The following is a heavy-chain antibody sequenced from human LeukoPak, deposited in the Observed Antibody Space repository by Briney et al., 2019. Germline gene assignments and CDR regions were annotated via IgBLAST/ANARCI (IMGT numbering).Heavy chain of an antibody. CDR3: XXXXXXDSATAYYXYFDL. CDR1: GFTFSNFA. V-gene: IGHV3-23*01. Sequence: GGSLRLSCVASGFTFSNFALSWVRQAPGKGLEWVSAISGGGDGKYYADSVKGRFTISRDNSKNTLYLQMDSLRAEDTAVYSXXXXXXXDSATAYYXYFDLWGRGTLVTVSS. CDR2: ISGGGDGK. J-gene: IGHJ2*01. D-gene: IGHD2/OR15-2a*01.